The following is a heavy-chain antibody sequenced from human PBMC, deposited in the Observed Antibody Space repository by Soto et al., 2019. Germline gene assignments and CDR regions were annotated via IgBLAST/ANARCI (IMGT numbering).Heavy chain of an antibody. CDR1: GYSFTSYW. V-gene: IGHV5-10-1*01. CDR3: SRRHYGDYYYGMDV. Sequence: GESLKISCKGSGYSFTSYWISWVRQMPGKGLEWMGRIDPSDSYTNYSPSFQGHVTISADKSISTAYLQWSSLKAADTAMYYCSRRHYGDYYYGMDVWGQGTTVTVSS. CDR2: IDPSDSYT. J-gene: IGHJ6*02. D-gene: IGHD4-17*01.